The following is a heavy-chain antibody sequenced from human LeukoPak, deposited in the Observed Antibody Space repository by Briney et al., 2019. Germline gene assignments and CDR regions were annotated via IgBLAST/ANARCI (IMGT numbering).Heavy chain of an antibody. CDR2: INPSGGST. V-gene: IGHV1-46*01. CDR3: ARDPRYCSGGSCYNFRFDP. D-gene: IGHD2-15*01. Sequence: ASVKVSCKASGYTFTSYYIHWVRQAPGQGLEWMGIINPSGGSTSYAQKFQGRVTMTRDTSTSTVYMELSSLRSEDTAVYYCARDPRYCSGGSCYNFRFDPWGQGTLVTVSS. J-gene: IGHJ5*02. CDR1: GYTFTSYY.